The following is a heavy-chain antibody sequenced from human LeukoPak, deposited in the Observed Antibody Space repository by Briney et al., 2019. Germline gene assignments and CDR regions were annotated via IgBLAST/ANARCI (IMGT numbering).Heavy chain of an antibody. V-gene: IGHV3-7*01. Sequence: GSLRLSCAASGFTFSSYWMSWVRQAPGKGLEWVANIREDGNEKYYADSVKGQFTISRDNANNSLFLQMDSLRAEDTAVYYCARDLAGHYYGSGSSFDYWGQGTLVTVSS. CDR2: IREDGNEK. CDR3: ARDLAGHYYGSGSSFDY. D-gene: IGHD3-10*01. J-gene: IGHJ4*02. CDR1: GFTFSSYW.